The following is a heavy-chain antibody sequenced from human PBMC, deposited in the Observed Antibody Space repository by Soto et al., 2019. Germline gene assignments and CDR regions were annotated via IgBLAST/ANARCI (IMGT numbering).Heavy chain of an antibody. V-gene: IGHV3-53*01. CDR2: IYTGGTT. CDR3: HGYGY. CDR1: GFTVSSSNY. J-gene: IGHJ4*02. Sequence: EVQLVESGGGLIQPGGSLRLSCVVPGFTVSSSNYMSWVRQAPGKGLEWVSVIYTGGTTYYADSVKGRFTISRDNSKNTLYLQMNSLRAEDTAVYYCHGYGYWGQGTLVTVSS. D-gene: IGHD5-12*01.